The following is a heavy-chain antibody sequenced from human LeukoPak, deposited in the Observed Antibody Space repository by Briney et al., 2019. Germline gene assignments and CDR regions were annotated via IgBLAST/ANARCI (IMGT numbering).Heavy chain of an antibody. CDR3: ARVLYDSSGYSKDWYFDL. CDR2: IGTAGDT. Sequence: GGSLRLSCAASGFTFSSYDMHWVRQATGKGLEWVSAIGTAGDTYYPGSVKGRFTISRENAKNSLYLQMNSLRAGDTAVYYCARVLYDSSGYSKDWYFDLWGRGTLVTVSS. D-gene: IGHD3-22*01. J-gene: IGHJ2*01. V-gene: IGHV3-13*01. CDR1: GFTFSSYD.